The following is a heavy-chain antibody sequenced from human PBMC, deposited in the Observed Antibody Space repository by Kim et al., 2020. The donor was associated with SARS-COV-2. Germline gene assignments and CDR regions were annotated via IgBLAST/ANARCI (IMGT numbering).Heavy chain of an antibody. J-gene: IGHJ4*02. Sequence: GGSLRLSCAASGFTFSTYAMSWVRQAPGKGLEWVSAISNSGGNTYYADSVKGRFTISRDNSKNTLYLQMNSLRAEDTAVYYCAGPGSRYYPAPFDFWGQGTRVTVSS. CDR1: GFTFSTYA. V-gene: IGHV3-23*01. D-gene: IGHD3-10*01. CDR2: ISNSGGNT. CDR3: AGPGSRYYPAPFDF.